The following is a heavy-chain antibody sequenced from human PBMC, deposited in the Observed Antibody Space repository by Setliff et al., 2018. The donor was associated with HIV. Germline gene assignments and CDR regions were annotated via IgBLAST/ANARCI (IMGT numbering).Heavy chain of an antibody. CDR1: GYTFTGHY. V-gene: IGHV1-2*02. Sequence: ASVKVSCKASGYTFTGHYLHWVRQAPGQGLEWLGWVNPNIGDAIYAQNFQGRVTMTRDTSINAAYMELRGLRSDDTAVYYCARNFGLSPPGKYYYYYVMDIWGQGTTVTVS. CDR3: ARNFGLSPPGKYYYYYVMDI. D-gene: IGHD3-10*01. J-gene: IGHJ6*02. CDR2: VNPNIGDA.